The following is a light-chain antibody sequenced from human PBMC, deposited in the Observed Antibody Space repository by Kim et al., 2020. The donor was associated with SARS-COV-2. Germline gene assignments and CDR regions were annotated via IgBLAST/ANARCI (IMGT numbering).Light chain of an antibody. CDR1: QDISNY. Sequence: SLSAAVGDRVTFTCQASQDISNYLNWYQQKPAKAPKLLIYDASNLETGVPSRFSGSGSGTDFTFTISSLQPEDIATYYCQQYDLTFGGGTKVDIK. J-gene: IGKJ4*01. CDR3: QQYDLT. V-gene: IGKV1-33*01. CDR2: DAS.